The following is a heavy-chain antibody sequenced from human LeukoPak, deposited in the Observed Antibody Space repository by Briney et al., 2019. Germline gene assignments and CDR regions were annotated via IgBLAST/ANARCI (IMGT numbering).Heavy chain of an antibody. CDR2: ISWNSGSI. J-gene: IGHJ4*02. D-gene: IGHD3-22*01. CDR3: AKSLVVGYYDSSGYYPFDY. V-gene: IGHV3-9*01. Sequence: PGGSLRLSCAASGFTFDDYAMHWVRQAPGKGLEWVSGISWNSGSIGYADSVKGRFTISRDNAKNSLYLQMNSLRAEDTALYYCAKSLVVGYYDSSGYYPFDYWGQGTLVTVSS. CDR1: GFTFDDYA.